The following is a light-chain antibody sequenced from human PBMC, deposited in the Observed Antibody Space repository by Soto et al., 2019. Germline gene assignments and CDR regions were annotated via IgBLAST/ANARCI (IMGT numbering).Light chain of an antibody. V-gene: IGKV1-6*01. CDR3: LQDHDDSWT. J-gene: IGKJ1*01. CDR1: ESIRTW. CDR2: AAS. Sequence: IQMTQSPSTLSASVGDRVTITCRASESIRTWLAWYQHKPGKAPTLLIYAASNLQSGVPSRFRGSRSGTEFTLTVSSLQPEDFATYYCLQDHDDSWTFGQGTKVDI.